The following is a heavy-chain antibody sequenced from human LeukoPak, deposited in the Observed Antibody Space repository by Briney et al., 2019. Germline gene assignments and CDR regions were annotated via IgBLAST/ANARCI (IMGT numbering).Heavy chain of an antibody. CDR3: AKLGFDSSGSHSLVDY. CDR2: VSYDGSKK. Sequence: GGSLRLSCAASGFTFSSYGMHWVRQPPGKWMEWVGFVSYDGSKKFYADFVKGRFRISRDNSKNTLYVQMNSLGAEDTALYYCAKLGFDSSGSHSLVDYWGQGTPVTVSS. V-gene: IGHV3-30*18. D-gene: IGHD3-22*01. CDR1: GFTFSSYG. J-gene: IGHJ4*02.